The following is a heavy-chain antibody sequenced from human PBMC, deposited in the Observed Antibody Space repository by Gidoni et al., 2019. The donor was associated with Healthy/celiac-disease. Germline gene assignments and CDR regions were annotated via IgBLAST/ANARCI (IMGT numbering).Heavy chain of an antibody. Sequence: QVQLQQWGAGLSKPSETLSLTCAVYGGAVSGYYWSWIRQPPGKGLEWIGEINHSGSTNYNPSLKSRVTISVDTSKNQFSLKLSSVTAADTAVYYCARGRVVTPYFDYWGQGTLVTVSS. CDR1: GGAVSGYY. CDR3: ARGRVVTPYFDY. D-gene: IGHD2-15*01. J-gene: IGHJ4*02. CDR2: INHSGST. V-gene: IGHV4-34*01.